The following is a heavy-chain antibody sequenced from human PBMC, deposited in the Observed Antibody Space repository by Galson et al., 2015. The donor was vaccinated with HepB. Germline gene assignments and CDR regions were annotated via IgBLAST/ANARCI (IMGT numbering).Heavy chain of an antibody. Sequence: SLRLSCAGSGLTLSGYWMSWVRQAPGKGLEWGANIKLDGSNKYYVDSVEGRFTIYRDNAKNSLYLQMNSLRVEDTAVYYCAREKRSGLMDYWGQGTLVTVSS. CDR1: GLTLSGYW. CDR2: IKLDGSNK. CDR3: AREKRSGLMDY. J-gene: IGHJ4*02. D-gene: IGHD6-19*01. V-gene: IGHV3-7*01.